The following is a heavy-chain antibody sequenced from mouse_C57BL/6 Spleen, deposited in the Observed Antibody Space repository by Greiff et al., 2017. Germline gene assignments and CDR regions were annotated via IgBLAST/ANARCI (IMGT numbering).Heavy chain of an antibody. CDR1: GFTFSSYA. CDR2: ISDGGSYT. D-gene: IGHD1-1*01. Sequence: EVQGVESGGGLVKPGGSLKLSCAASGFTFSSYAMSWVRQTPEKRLEWVATISDGGSYTYYPDNVKGRFTISRDNAKNNLYLQMSHLKSEDTAMYYCARDRTTVVARYFDVWGTGTTVTVAS. J-gene: IGHJ1*03. CDR3: ARDRTTVVARYFDV. V-gene: IGHV5-4*01.